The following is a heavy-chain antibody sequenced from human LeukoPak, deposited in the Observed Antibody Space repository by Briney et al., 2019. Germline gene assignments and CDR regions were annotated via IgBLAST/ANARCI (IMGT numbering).Heavy chain of an antibody. D-gene: IGHD2-21*01. CDR2: ISYDGSNK. Sequence: GGSLRLSCAASGFTLSGYAMHWVRQAPGKGLEWVAVISYDGSNKYYADSVKGRFTISRDNSKNTLYLQMNSLRAEDAAVYYCAKAPVTSCRGAYCYPFDYWGQGTLVTVSS. V-gene: IGHV3-30*04. CDR3: AKAPVTSCRGAYCYPFDY. CDR1: GFTLSGYA. J-gene: IGHJ4*02.